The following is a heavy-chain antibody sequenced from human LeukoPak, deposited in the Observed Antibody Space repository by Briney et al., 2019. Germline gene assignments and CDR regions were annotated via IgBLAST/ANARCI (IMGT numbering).Heavy chain of an antibody. J-gene: IGHJ4*02. Sequence: SETLSLTCTVSGGSISNYYWTWMQQPPGKRVEWIGYIYYRGSTNYNPSLKSRVTISVDTSKNQFSLKLSSVTAADTAVYYCARVQSGYSYGPFDYWGQGTLVTVSS. V-gene: IGHV4-59*01. CDR2: IYYRGST. CDR1: GGSISNYY. D-gene: IGHD5-18*01. CDR3: ARVQSGYSYGPFDY.